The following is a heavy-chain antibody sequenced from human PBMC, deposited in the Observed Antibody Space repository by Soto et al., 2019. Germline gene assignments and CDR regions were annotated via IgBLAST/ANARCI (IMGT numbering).Heavy chain of an antibody. CDR1: GVSISSGNSH. J-gene: IGHJ5*02. D-gene: IGHD2-21*01. CDR3: AKVYSISSTFYFPGWFDP. V-gene: IGHV4-31*03. CDR2: IYSSGNT. Sequence: SETLSLTCTVSGVSISSGNSHWNWIRQHPGRGLEWIGSIYSSGNTYYSPALMSRLLISTDTSKNRLSLTLTSVTAADTAVYYCAKVYSISSTFYFPGWFDPWGRGTLVTVSS.